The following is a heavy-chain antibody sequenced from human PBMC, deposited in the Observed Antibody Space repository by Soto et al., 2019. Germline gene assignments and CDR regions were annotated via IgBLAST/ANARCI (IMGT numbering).Heavy chain of an antibody. D-gene: IGHD3-22*01. CDR1: GGSISSYY. J-gene: IGHJ5*02. Sequence: SETLSLTCTVSGGSISSYYWIWIRQPPGKGLEWIGSIYYSGNAYYNPSLKSRVTISVDTSKNQFSLKLNSVTAADTAVYYCARRLYYYDSSDQPLGWFDPWVQGTLVTVSS. V-gene: IGHV4-59*05. CDR2: IYYSGNA. CDR3: ARRLYYYDSSDQPLGWFDP.